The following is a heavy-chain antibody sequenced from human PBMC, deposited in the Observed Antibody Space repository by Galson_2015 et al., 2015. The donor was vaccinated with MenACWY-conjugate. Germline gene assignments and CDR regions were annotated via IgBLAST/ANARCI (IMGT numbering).Heavy chain of an antibody. CDR1: GFTFSTYV. Sequence: SLRLSCAASGFTFSTYVMNWGRQAPGKGLEWVSSISDGGGYIYYADSVKGRFTISRDNSRNTLFLQMNSLRADDTAVSFCARSSGMDVWGQGTTVTVSS. J-gene: IGHJ6*02. V-gene: IGHV3-23*01. CDR3: ARSSGMDV. CDR2: ISDGGGYI.